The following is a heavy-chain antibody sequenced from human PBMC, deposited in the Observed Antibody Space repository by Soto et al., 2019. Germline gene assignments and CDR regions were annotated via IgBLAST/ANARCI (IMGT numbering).Heavy chain of an antibody. CDR3: ARGLKPFGY. CDR1: HASISNVSYY. Sequence: SETLSLTCSVSHASISNVSYYWSWVRQHPGKGLEWVGYIHNSGSTYYSPSLKSRVIISLDVSKNQFSLKMGSETAADAAVYYCARGLKPFGYWGQGTPVTVSS. CDR2: IHNSGST. D-gene: IGHD3-16*01. V-gene: IGHV4-31*03. J-gene: IGHJ4*02.